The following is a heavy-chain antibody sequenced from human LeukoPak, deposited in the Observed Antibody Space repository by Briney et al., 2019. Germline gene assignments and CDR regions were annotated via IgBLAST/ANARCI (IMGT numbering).Heavy chain of an antibody. CDR2: IYYDGSI. J-gene: IGHJ4*02. CDR1: GFSIRSSNW. CDR3: ARDAYDSSGYSFDY. Sequence: KTSETLSLTCSVSGFSIRSSNWWGWIRQPPGKGLEWIGYIYYDGSIYYNPSLRSRVTLPVDISKNHFSLRLNSVTAADTAVYYCARDAYDSSGYSFDYWGQGTLVTVSS. D-gene: IGHD3-22*01. V-gene: IGHV4-28*03.